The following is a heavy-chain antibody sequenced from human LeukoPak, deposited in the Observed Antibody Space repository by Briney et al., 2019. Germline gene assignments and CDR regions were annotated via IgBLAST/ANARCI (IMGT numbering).Heavy chain of an antibody. CDR1: GFTFSNYA. CDR3: TKRPRLAAAGTAEDFQH. Sequence: GGSLRLSWAASGFTFSNYAMGWVRQAPGRGLEWVSAISGTGGSTYYADSVKGRLTISRDNSKNTLYLQMNSLRAEDTAVYYCTKRPRLAAAGTAEDFQHWGQGTLVIVSS. D-gene: IGHD6-13*01. J-gene: IGHJ1*01. V-gene: IGHV3-23*01. CDR2: ISGTGGST.